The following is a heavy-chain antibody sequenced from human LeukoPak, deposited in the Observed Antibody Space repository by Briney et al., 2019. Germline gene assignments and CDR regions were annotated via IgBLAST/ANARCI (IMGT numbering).Heavy chain of an antibody. CDR3: ARKFRGASNWHIDS. D-gene: IGHD1/OR15-1a*01. Sequence: PGGSLRLSCEASGFTFNVYGMHWVRQAPGKGLEWVAVTWYDGSNKYYADSVKGRFTISRDNSKNTLYLQMNSLTVEDTAVYFCARKFRGASNWHIDSWGQGTLVTVSS. CDR2: TWYDGSNK. V-gene: IGHV3-33*03. CDR1: GFTFNVYG. J-gene: IGHJ4*02.